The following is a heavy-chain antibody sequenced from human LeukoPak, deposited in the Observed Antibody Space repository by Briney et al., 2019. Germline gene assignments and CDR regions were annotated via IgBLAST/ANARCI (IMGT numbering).Heavy chain of an antibody. CDR3: ARGLGSLLGGHAFDI. J-gene: IGHJ3*02. CDR1: GGSISSGGYC. D-gene: IGHD1-26*01. CDR2: IYHSGST. V-gene: IGHV4-30-2*01. Sequence: SQTLSLTCAVSGGSISSGGYCWSWVRQPPGRGLEWIGYIYHSGSTYYNPSLKSRVTISVDRSKNQFSLKLSSVTAADTAVYYCARGLGSLLGGHAFDIWGQGTRVTVSS.